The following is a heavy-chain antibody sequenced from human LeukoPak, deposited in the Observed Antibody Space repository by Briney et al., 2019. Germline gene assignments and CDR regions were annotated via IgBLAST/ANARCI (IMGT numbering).Heavy chain of an antibody. D-gene: IGHD2-15*01. CDR3: ARSLGYCGGGSCRPYFDY. V-gene: IGHV3-21*01. J-gene: IGHJ4*02. CDR2: ISGSGNYI. Sequence: GGSLRLSCAASGFTFTSYSVNWVRQAPGKGLELVSSISGSGNYIYYADSVKGRFTISRDNAKNSLYLQMNSLRDEDTALYYCARSLGYCGGGSCRPYFDYWGQGTLVTVSS. CDR1: GFTFTSYS.